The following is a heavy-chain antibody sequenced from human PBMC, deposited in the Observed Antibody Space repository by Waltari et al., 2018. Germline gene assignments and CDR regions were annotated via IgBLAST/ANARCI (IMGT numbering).Heavy chain of an antibody. Sequence: QVQLVQSGAEVKKPGSSVKVSCKASGGTFSSYAISWVRQAPGQGLEWMGGIIPSFGTANYAQKFQGRVTITTDESTSTAYMELSSLRSEDTAVYYCAREGNQMVGGVRDAFDIWGQGTMVTVSS. CDR1: GGTFSSYA. D-gene: IGHD2-15*01. CDR2: IIPSFGTA. V-gene: IGHV1-69*05. J-gene: IGHJ3*02. CDR3: AREGNQMVGGVRDAFDI.